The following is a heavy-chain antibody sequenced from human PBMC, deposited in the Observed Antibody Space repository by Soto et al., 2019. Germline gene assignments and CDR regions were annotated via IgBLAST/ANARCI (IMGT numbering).Heavy chain of an antibody. CDR3: ATGVIWIGYFTVDS. J-gene: IGHJ4*02. V-gene: IGHV1-69*01. Sequence: VLLVQSGAEVKKPGSSVKISCKASGGSFGNSAINWVRQTPGQGLEWLGGFIPVYRTLNYAQKFQGRVTITADESTGTAYMTLNSLASNDMAVYYCATGVIWIGYFTVDSWGQGTRVTVSS. D-gene: IGHD3-3*01. CDR2: FIPVYRTL. CDR1: GGSFGNSA.